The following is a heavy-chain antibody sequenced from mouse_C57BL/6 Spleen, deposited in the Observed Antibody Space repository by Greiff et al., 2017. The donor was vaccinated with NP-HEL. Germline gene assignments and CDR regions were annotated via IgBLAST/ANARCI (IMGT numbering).Heavy chain of an antibody. CDR1: GYTFTDHT. V-gene: IGHV1-78*01. J-gene: IGHJ3*01. CDR3: ANTGDYSNYPAWFAY. Sequence: VQLQQSDAELVKPGASVKISRKVSGYTFTDHTIHWMKQRPEQGLEWIGYIYPRDGSTKYNEKFKGKATLTADKSSSTAYMQLNSLTSEDSAVYFCANTGDYSNYPAWFAYWGQGTLVTVSA. D-gene: IGHD2-5*01. CDR2: IYPRDGST.